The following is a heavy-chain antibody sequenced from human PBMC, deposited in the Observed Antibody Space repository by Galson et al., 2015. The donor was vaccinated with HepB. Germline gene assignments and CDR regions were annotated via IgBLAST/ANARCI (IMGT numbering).Heavy chain of an antibody. Sequence: SLRLSCAASGFTFSSFTMSWVRQAPGKGLAWVSSITKNSEHIYYADSVKGRFTISRDNSKNTLYLQMNSLRPGDTAVCYCAKDLLGGVGHVGYFEYWGQGILVTVSS. CDR2: ITKNSEHI. J-gene: IGHJ4*02. D-gene: IGHD6-13*01. CDR1: GFTFSSFT. CDR3: AKDLLGGVGHVGYFEY. V-gene: IGHV3-21*01.